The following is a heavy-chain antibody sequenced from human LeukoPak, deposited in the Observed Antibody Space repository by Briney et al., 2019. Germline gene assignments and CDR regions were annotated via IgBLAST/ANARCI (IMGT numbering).Heavy chain of an antibody. CDR3: ARVALVTTGAFDI. J-gene: IGHJ3*02. D-gene: IGHD4-17*01. V-gene: IGHV3-66*01. CDR1: GFTVSSNY. Sequence: GGSLRLSCAASGFTVSSNYMSWVRQAPGKGLEWVSVIYSGGSTYYADSVKGRFTISRDNSKNTLYLQMNSLRAEDTAVYYCARVALVTTGAFDIWGQGTMVTVSS. CDR2: IYSGGST.